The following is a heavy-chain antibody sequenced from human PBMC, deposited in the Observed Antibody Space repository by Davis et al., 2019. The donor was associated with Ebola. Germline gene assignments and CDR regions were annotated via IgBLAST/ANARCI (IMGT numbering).Heavy chain of an antibody. CDR3: SRDVYSNYDVDY. Sequence: GESLKISCAASGLISNNYWMSWIRQAPGKGLEWVANIKHDGSDKHYVDSVKGRFTISRDNAKNSLYLQMNSLRAEDTAVYYCSRDVYSNYDVDYWGQGTLVIVSS. V-gene: IGHV3-7*03. CDR2: IKHDGSDK. CDR1: GLISNNYW. D-gene: IGHD4-11*01. J-gene: IGHJ4*02.